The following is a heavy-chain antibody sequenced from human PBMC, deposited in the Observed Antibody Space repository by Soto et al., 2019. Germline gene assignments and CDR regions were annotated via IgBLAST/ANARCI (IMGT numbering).Heavy chain of an antibody. Sequence: PGGSLRLSCAASGFTFSIYSMNWVRQAPGKGLEWVSSISSSSSYIYYADSVKGRFTISRDNAKNSLYLQMNSLRAEDTAVYYCVRPAGIEAAGEWVGWFDPWGQGTLVTVSS. CDR2: ISSSSSYI. V-gene: IGHV3-21*01. D-gene: IGHD6-13*01. CDR1: GFTFSIYS. J-gene: IGHJ5*02. CDR3: VRPAGIEAAGEWVGWFDP.